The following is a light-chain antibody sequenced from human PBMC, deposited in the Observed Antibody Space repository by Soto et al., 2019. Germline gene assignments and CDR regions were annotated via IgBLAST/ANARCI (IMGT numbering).Light chain of an antibody. V-gene: IGLV2-11*01. J-gene: IGLJ3*02. Sequence: QSALLQPPSVSGPPGQAVTISCTGTSSDVGSYDYVSWYQQHPGTVPKPMMYNVNTQPSGVPDRFSGSKSGKMASMTISGLQAEDEADYYWYSYTSSATNWVFGGGTKLTVL. CDR3: YSYTSSATNWV. CDR1: SSDVGSYDY. CDR2: NVN.